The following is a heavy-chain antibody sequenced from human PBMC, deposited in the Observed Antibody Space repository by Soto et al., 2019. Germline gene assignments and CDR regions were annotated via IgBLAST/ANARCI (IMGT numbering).Heavy chain of an antibody. V-gene: IGHV3-30*18. D-gene: IGHD1-26*01. J-gene: IGHJ4*02. CDR2: ISYDGSNK. CDR1: GFTFSRYG. CDR3: AKDREWELLRHGFDY. Sequence: QVQLVESGGGVVQPGRSLRLSCAASGFTFSRYGMHWVRQAPGKGLEWVAVISYDGSNKYYADSVKGRFTISRDNSKNTLYLQMNSLRAEDTAVYYCAKDREWELLRHGFDYWGQGTLVTVSS.